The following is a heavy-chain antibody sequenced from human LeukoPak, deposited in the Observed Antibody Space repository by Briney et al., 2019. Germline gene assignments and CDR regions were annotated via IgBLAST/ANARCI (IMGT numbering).Heavy chain of an antibody. CDR3: ARVIAKDYYDSSGYEY. CDR2: ITPSSGAT. D-gene: IGHD3-22*01. Sequence: ASVKVSCKTSGYTFTAYNIHWVRQAPGQGLEWMGWITPSSGATNYAQQLQGRITMTRDTSISTAYMELSRLRSDDTAVYYCARVIAKDYYDSSGYEYWGQGTLVTVSS. CDR1: GYTFTAYN. V-gene: IGHV1-2*02. J-gene: IGHJ4*02.